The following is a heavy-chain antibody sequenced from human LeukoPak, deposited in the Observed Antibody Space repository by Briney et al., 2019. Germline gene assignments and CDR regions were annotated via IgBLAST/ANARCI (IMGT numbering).Heavy chain of an antibody. J-gene: IGHJ4*02. CDR2: ISYDGNNK. CDR3: ARSNSQYGELLSNPPEY. V-gene: IGHV3-30*04. CDR1: GFPLSSYA. D-gene: IGHD3-10*01. Sequence: GVPLRLSCTASGFPLSSYAMHWLRQAPGKGLEWVADISYDGNNKYYADSVKGRFTISRDNSKYTLYLQMNSQRAKDTAVYYCARSNSQYGELLSNPPEYWGQGTLVTVSS.